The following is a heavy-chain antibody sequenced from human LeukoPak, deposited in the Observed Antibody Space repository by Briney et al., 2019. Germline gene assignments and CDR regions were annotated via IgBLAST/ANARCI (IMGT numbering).Heavy chain of an antibody. J-gene: IGHJ3*02. CDR2: KKKVVKEQ. V-gene: IGHV3-7*01. CDR3: AREVEDCTNGVCYLFWTTPRVGAFDI. D-gene: IGHD2-8*01. CDR1: VFTLSMDT. Sequence: GRSLRLSCAPSVFTLSMDTIGSVPATPRGGVWSGSKKKKVVKEQTTVDSVKGRFTTSRDNAKNSLYLQMNSLRAEDTAVYYCAREVEDCTNGVCYLFWTTPRVGAFDIWGQGTMVTVSS.